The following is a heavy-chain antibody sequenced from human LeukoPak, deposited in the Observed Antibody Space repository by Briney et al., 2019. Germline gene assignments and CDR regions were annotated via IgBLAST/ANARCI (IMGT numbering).Heavy chain of an antibody. J-gene: IGHJ4*02. CDR2: IKPDGSGK. Sequence: VQPGGSLRLSCAASGFGFSSYWMTWVRQAPGKGLEWLANIKPDGSGKNYVDSVKGRFTISRDNAKDSLYLQMRGLRVEDTAVYYCSSQPAVLDLDCWGQGTLVTVSS. V-gene: IGHV3-7*01. CDR1: GFGFSSYW. CDR3: SSQPAVLDLDC. D-gene: IGHD6-19*01.